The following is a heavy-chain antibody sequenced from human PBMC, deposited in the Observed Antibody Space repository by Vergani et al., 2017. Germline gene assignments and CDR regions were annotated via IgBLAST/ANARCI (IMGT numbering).Heavy chain of an antibody. CDR2: ISAYNANT. Sequence: QVQLVQSGAEVKKPGASVTVSCKASGYTFTKFGIPWVRQAPGQELQWMGWISAYNANTNFAQQLQGRVFMTTDTSTRTAYMELRSLSSDDTAVYYCASGGGQTAVGLWGQRTLVNVSS. CDR1: GYTFTKFG. V-gene: IGHV1-18*01. J-gene: IGHJ4*01. D-gene: IGHD3/OR15-3a*01. CDR3: ASGGGQTAVGL.